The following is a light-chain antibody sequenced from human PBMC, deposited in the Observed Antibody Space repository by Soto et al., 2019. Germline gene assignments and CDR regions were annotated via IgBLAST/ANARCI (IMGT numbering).Light chain of an antibody. CDR3: QQYGSSPSA. CDR1: QGVSSGY. J-gene: IGKJ1*01. Sequence: EIVLTQSPGTLSLSPGERATLSCRASQGVSSGYLAWYQHNPGQAPRLLISGTSSRATGIPDRFTGSGSGKDFTLSITRVEPEDFAVYYCQQYGSSPSALGQGTNVEIK. V-gene: IGKV3-20*01. CDR2: GTS.